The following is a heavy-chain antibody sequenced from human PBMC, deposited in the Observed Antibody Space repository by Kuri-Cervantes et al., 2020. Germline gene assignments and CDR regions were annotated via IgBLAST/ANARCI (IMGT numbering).Heavy chain of an antibody. CDR3: ARDLDYYDSSGYSHAFDI. J-gene: IGHJ3*02. Sequence: SLKISCAASGFTFSSYAMHWVRQAPGKGLEWVSGISWNSGSIGYADSVKGRFTISRDNAKNSLYLQMNSLRAEDTAVYYCARDLDYYDSSGYSHAFDIWGQGTMVTVSS. V-gene: IGHV3-9*01. CDR1: GFTFSSYA. CDR2: ISWNSGSI. D-gene: IGHD3-22*01.